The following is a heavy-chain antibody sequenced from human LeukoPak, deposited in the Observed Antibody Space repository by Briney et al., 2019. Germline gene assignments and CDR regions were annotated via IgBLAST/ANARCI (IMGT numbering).Heavy chain of an antibody. D-gene: IGHD3-3*01. CDR1: GYTFTNYD. V-gene: IGHV1-46*01. J-gene: IGHJ4*02. CDR3: AAPGASGFVGNFWSGPLDF. Sequence: ASVKVSCKASGYTFTNYDINWVRQAPGQGLEWVGVINPSAGTTTYPQKFQGRVTMNRDTSTSTVYMELSSLKSEDTAVYYCAAPGASGFVGNFWSGPLDFWGQGTLVTVSS. CDR2: INPSAGTT.